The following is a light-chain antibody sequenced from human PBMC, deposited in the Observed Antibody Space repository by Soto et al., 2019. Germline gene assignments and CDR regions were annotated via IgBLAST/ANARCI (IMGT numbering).Light chain of an antibody. CDR1: ENINSY. Sequence: DIQMTQSPSSLSASVEDRVIITCRASENINSYLNWYQQKPGKAPKLLIYAASSLQSGVPSRFSCSGSETVFTLTINNLQPEDSATYYCQQSYSRLVTFGQGTKVEIK. CDR2: AAS. CDR3: QQSYSRLVT. J-gene: IGKJ1*01. V-gene: IGKV1-39*01.